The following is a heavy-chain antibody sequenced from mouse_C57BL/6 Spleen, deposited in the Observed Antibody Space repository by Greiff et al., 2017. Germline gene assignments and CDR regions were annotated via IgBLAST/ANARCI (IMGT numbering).Heavy chain of an antibody. V-gene: IGHV1-42*01. CDR1: GYSFTGYY. J-gene: IGHJ3*01. Sequence: LVESGPELVKPGASVKISCKASGYSFTGYYMNWVKQSPEKSLEWIGEINPSTGGTTYNQKFKAKATLTVDKSSSTAYMQLKSLTSEDSAVYYCAREGFAYWGQGTLVTVSA. CDR2: INPSTGGT. CDR3: AREGFAY.